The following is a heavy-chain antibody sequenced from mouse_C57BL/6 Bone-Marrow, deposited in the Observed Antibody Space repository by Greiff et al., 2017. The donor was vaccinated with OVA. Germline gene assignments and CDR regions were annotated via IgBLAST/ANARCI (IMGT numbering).Heavy chain of an antibody. CDR3: ARPGYCYGSSPWYFDV. CDR1: GYTFTSYW. J-gene: IGHJ1*03. V-gene: IGHV1-52*01. CDR2: IDPSDSET. Sequence: VQLQQPGAELVRPGSSVKLSCKASGYTFTSYWMHWVKQRPIQGLEWIGNIDPSDSETHYNQKFKDKATLTVDKSSSTAYMQLSSLTSEDSAVYYGARPGYCYGSSPWYFDVWGTGTTVTVSA. D-gene: IGHD1-1*01.